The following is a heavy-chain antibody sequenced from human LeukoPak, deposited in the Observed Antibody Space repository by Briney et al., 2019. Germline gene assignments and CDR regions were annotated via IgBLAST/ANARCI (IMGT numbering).Heavy chain of an antibody. CDR2: INHSGST. D-gene: IGHD4-23*01. CDR1: GGSFSGYY. Sequence: SETLSLTCAVYGGSFSGYYWSWIRQPPGKGLEWIGEINHSGSTNYNPSLKSRVTISVDTSKNQFSLKLSSVTAADTAVYYCARGQALVTVDYWGQGTLVTVSS. CDR3: ARGQALVTVDY. V-gene: IGHV4-34*01. J-gene: IGHJ4*02.